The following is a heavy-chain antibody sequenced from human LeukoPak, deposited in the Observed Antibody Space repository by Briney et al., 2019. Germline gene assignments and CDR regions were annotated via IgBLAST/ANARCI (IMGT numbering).Heavy chain of an antibody. J-gene: IGHJ2*01. V-gene: IGHV4-39*07. CDR3: ARVYYSNSYDYWYFDL. CDR1: GGSISSSSYY. CDR2: IYYSGST. Sequence: PSETLSLTCTVSGGSISSSSYYWGWIRQPPGTGLEWLGSIYYSGSTYYNPSLKSRVTISVDTSKNQFSLKLTSVTAADTAVYYCARVYYSNSYDYWYFDLWGRGTLVTVSS. D-gene: IGHD6-13*01.